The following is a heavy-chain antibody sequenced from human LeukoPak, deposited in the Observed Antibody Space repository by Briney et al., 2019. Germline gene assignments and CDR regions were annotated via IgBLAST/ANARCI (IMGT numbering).Heavy chain of an antibody. J-gene: IGHJ4*02. V-gene: IGHV3-11*04. CDR1: GFTFSDYY. D-gene: IGHD2-15*01. CDR3: AREAQLVAATDY. Sequence: GGSLRLSCAASGFTFSDYYMSWIRQAPGKGLERVSYISSSGSTIYYADSVKGRFTISRDNAKNSLYLQMNSLRAEDTAVYYCAREAQLVAATDYWGQGTLVTVSS. CDR2: ISSSGSTI.